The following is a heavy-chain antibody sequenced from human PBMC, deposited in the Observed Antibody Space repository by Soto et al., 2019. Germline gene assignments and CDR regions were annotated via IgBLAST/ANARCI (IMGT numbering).Heavy chain of an antibody. CDR3: ASNIAVRYYGMDV. D-gene: IGHD6-19*01. V-gene: IGHV3-53*01. J-gene: IGHJ6*02. CDR2: IYSGGST. CDR1: GFTVSSNY. Sequence: EVQLVESGGGLIQPGGSLRLSCAASGFTVSSNYMSWVRQAPGKXLVWGSVIYSGGSTYYADSVKGRFTISRDNSKNTLYLQMNSLRAEDTAVYYCASNIAVRYYGMDVWGQGTTVTVSS.